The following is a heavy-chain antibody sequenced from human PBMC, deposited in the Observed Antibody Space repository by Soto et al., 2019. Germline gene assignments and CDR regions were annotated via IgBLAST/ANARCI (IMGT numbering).Heavy chain of an antibody. CDR2: IKQDGSDK. J-gene: IGHJ3*02. D-gene: IGHD5-12*01. CDR1: GFTFSRYW. Sequence: EVQLVESGGGLVQPGGSLRLSCAASGFTFSRYWMSWVRQAPGKGLEWVANIKQDGSDKNYVESVKGRFTISRDNAKNSLHLQMNSLRAEDTAVYYCATFFVATVTDSFDIWGQGKMVTVSS. V-gene: IGHV3-7*01. CDR3: ATFFVATVTDSFDI.